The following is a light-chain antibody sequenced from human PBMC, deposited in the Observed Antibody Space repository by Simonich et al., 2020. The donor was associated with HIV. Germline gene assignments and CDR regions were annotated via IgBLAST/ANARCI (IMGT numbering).Light chain of an antibody. J-gene: IGLJ3*02. Sequence: QSALTQPPSASGSAGQSVTISCTGTRSDVGGHNYVSWYQQHPGKAPKLLIYEVSKRPSGVPDRFSGSKAGTTASLTVSGLQAEDESDYYCSSYAGSNNLVFGGGTKLTVL. CDR1: RSDVGGHNY. CDR3: SSYAGSNNLV. CDR2: EVS. V-gene: IGLV2-8*01.